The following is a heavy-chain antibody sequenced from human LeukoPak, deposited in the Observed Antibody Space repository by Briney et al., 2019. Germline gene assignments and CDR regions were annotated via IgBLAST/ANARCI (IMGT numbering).Heavy chain of an antibody. Sequence: PSETLSLTCTVSGGAISSSSHYWGWIRQPPGKGLEWIGSIYHSGSTVYNPSLKSRVAISVDTSRNQFSLKLNSVTASDTAVYYCARNATVTGWYFDLWGRGTLVTVSS. CDR1: GGAISSSSHY. CDR3: ARNATVTGWYFDL. J-gene: IGHJ2*01. V-gene: IGHV4-39*01. CDR2: IYHSGST. D-gene: IGHD4-17*01.